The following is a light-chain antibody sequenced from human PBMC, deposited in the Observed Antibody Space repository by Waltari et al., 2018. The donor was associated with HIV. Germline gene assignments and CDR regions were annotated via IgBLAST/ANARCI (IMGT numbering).Light chain of an antibody. CDR1: SSDVGGYKY. J-gene: IGLJ1*01. CDR2: EVS. V-gene: IGLV2-14*01. Sequence: QSALTQPASVSGSPGQSITISCTGTSSDVGGYKYVSWYQQHPGKAPKLMIYEVSNRPSGVSNRFSGSKSGNTASLTISGLQAEDEADYYCSSYTTSSTLGGVFGTGTKVTVL. CDR3: SSYTTSSTLGGV.